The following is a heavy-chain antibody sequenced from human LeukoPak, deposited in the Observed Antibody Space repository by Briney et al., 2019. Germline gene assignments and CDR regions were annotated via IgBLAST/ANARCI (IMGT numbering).Heavy chain of an antibody. CDR1: GFTFSSYE. D-gene: IGHD2-15*01. V-gene: IGHV3-48*03. J-gene: IGHJ4*02. Sequence: GGSLRLSCAASGFTFSSYEMNWVRQAPGKGLEWVSYISSSGSTIYYADSVKGRFTISRDNAKNSLYLQMNSLRAEDTAVYYCARPNIRYCSGGACSNDGSDYWGQGTLVTVSS. CDR3: ARPNIRYCSGGACSNDGSDY. CDR2: ISSSGSTI.